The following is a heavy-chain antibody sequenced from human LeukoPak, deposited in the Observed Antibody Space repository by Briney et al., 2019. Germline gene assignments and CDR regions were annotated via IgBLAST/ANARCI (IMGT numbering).Heavy chain of an antibody. J-gene: IGHJ4*02. Sequence: GGSLRLSCAASGFTFSSYGMSWVRQAPGKGLEWVSAISGSGGSTYYADSVKGRFTISRDNSKNTLYLQMTSLRAEDTAVYHCAKVNPYDYVWGSYPQTFDYWGQGTLVTVSS. CDR2: ISGSGGST. D-gene: IGHD3-16*02. CDR3: AKVNPYDYVWGSYPQTFDY. CDR1: GFTFSSYG. V-gene: IGHV3-23*01.